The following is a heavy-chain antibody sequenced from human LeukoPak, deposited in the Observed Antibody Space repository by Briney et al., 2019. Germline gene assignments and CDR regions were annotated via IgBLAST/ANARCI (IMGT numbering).Heavy chain of an antibody. Sequence: GALRLSCAASGFTFSGSAMHWVRQASGKGLEWVGRMRSKANSYATAYAASVKGRFTISRDDSKNTAYLQMNSLKTEDTAVYYCTRRDDTSYYFDYWGQGTLVTVSS. CDR2: MRSKANSYAT. CDR3: TRRDDTSYYFDY. V-gene: IGHV3-73*01. J-gene: IGHJ4*02. CDR1: GFTFSGSA. D-gene: IGHD2-2*01.